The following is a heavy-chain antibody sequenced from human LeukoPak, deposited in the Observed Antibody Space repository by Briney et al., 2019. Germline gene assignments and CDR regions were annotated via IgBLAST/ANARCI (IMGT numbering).Heavy chain of an antibody. J-gene: IGHJ4*02. CDR2: IKEDGSDK. V-gene: IGHV3-7*03. D-gene: IGHD3-3*01. Sequence: PGGSLRLSCAASGFTFSNYWMGWVRQPPGKGLEWESNIKEDGSDKYYVDSLKGRFTISRDNAKNSLYLQMNSLRAEDTAVYYWAKDRTRQAYWGQGTLVAVSS. CDR3: AKDRTRQAY. CDR1: GFTFSNYW.